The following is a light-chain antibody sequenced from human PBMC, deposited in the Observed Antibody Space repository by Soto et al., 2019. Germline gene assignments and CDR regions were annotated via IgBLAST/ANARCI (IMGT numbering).Light chain of an antibody. Sequence: EIVLTQSPGTLSLSPGERATLSCRASQSVSSIYLAWYQQKPGQAPRLLIYGASSRATGIPDRFSGSGSGTDFTLTISNLEPEDFAVYYCLERSDWPLMTFGQGTRLDIK. V-gene: IGKV3D-20*02. CDR2: GAS. CDR3: LERSDWPLMT. CDR1: QSVSSIY. J-gene: IGKJ5*01.